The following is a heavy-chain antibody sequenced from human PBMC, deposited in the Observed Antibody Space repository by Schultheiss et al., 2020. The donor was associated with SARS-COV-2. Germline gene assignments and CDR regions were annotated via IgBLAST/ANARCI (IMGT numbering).Heavy chain of an antibody. CDR2: ISWNSGSI. D-gene: IGHD3-3*01. J-gene: IGHJ4*02. Sequence: GGSLRLSCAASGFTFDDYAMHWVRQAPGKGLEWVSGISWNSGSIGYADSVKGRFTISRDNAKNSLYLQMNSLRAEDTAVYYCAGYDFWSGYYNYWGQGTLVTVSS. CDR1: GFTFDDYA. V-gene: IGHV3-9*01. CDR3: AGYDFWSGYYNY.